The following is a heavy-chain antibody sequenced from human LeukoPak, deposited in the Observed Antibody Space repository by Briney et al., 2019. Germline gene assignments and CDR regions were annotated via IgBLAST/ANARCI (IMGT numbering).Heavy chain of an antibody. D-gene: IGHD6-6*01. Sequence: SVKVSCKASGGTFSSYAISWVRQAPGQGLEWMGGIIPIFGTANYAQKFQGRVTITADKSTSTAYMELSSLRSEDTAVYYCARVMGSSSIYYYYMDVWGEGTTVTVSS. J-gene: IGHJ6*03. CDR2: IIPIFGTA. V-gene: IGHV1-69*06. CDR1: GGTFSSYA. CDR3: ARVMGSSSIYYYYMDV.